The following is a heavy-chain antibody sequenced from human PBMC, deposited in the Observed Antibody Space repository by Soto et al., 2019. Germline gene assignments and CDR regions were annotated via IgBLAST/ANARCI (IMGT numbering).Heavy chain of an antibody. J-gene: IGHJ5*01. CDR1: GGTFKNYA. CDR3: ARERGFSYGIGRGHPFDS. CDR2: IIPMFDTP. D-gene: IGHD3-16*01. Sequence: ASVKVSCKASGGTFKNYAVNWVRQVPGQGLEWMGSIIPMFDTPHYGETFRGRVTITADDSTSTVYMELSSLRSDDTAVYYCARERGFSYGIGRGHPFDSWGQGTLVTVSS. V-gene: IGHV1-69*13.